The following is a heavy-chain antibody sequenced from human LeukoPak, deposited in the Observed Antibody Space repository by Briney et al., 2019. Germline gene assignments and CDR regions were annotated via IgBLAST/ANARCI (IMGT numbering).Heavy chain of an antibody. J-gene: IGHJ4*02. Sequence: GSLRLSRAASGFTVSSNYMSWVRQAPGKGLEWVSVIYSGGSTYYADSVKGRFTISRDNSKNTLYLQMNSLRAEDTAVYYCAGGPGYSSGWAFDYWGQGTLVTVSS. D-gene: IGHD6-19*01. CDR2: IYSGGST. CDR1: GFTVSSNY. V-gene: IGHV3-66*01. CDR3: AGGPGYSSGWAFDY.